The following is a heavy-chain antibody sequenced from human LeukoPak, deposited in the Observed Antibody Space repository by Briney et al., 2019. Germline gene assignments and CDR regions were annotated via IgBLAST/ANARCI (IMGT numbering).Heavy chain of an antibody. J-gene: IGHJ1*01. Sequence: GGSLRLSCAASGFTFSDYAMSWVRQAPGKGLAWVSGISGSGDSTYYADSVKGRFTISRDNSKNTLYLQMSSLRAEDTAVYYCAKDRGHSTGWYTEHWGQGTLVTVSS. V-gene: IGHV3-23*01. CDR2: ISGSGDST. D-gene: IGHD6-19*01. CDR3: AKDRGHSTGWYTEH. CDR1: GFTFSDYA.